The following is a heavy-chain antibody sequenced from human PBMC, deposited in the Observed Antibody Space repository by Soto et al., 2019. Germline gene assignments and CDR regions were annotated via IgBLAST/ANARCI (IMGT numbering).Heavy chain of an antibody. V-gene: IGHV4-34*01. CDR1: GGSFSGYY. D-gene: IGHD2-15*01. Sequence: SETLSLTCAVYGGSFSGYYWSWIRQPPGKGLEWIGEINHSGGTNYNPSLKSRVTISVDTSKNQFSLKLSSVTAADTAVYYCAAAQYCSGGSCYLNYYFDYWGQGTLVTVSS. CDR3: AAAQYCSGGSCYLNYYFDY. CDR2: INHSGGT. J-gene: IGHJ4*02.